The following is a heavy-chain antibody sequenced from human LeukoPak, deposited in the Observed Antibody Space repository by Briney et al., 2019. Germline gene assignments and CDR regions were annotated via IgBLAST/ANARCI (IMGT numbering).Heavy chain of an antibody. J-gene: IGHJ3*02. V-gene: IGHV1-18*01. CDR2: IIAYNGNT. Sequence: GASVKVSCKASGYTFTSYGISWVRQAPGQGLEWMGWIIAYNGNTNYAQKLQGRVTMTTDTSTSTAYMELRSLRSDDTAVYYCARDGGYYYGSGYAFDIWGQGTMVTVSS. CDR1: GYTFTSYG. D-gene: IGHD3-10*01. CDR3: ARDGGYYYGSGYAFDI.